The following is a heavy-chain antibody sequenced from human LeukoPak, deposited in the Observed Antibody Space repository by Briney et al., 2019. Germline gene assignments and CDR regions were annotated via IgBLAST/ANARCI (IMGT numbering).Heavy chain of an antibody. CDR2: INPNSGGT. D-gene: IGHD2-15*01. J-gene: IGHJ4*02. CDR1: GYTFTGYY. CDR3: AREPCSGGSCYSGL. V-gene: IGHV1-2*02. Sequence: ASVKVSCKASGYTFTGYYMHWVRQAPGQGLEWMGWINPNSGGTNYAQKFQGRVTMTRDTSISTAYMELSRLRSDDTAVYYCAREPCSGGSCYSGLWGQGTLVTVSS.